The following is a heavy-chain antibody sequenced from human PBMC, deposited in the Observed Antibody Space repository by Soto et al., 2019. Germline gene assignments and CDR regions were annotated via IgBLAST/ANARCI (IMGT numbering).Heavy chain of an antibody. V-gene: IGHV3-30*18. CDR3: AKGGYYYGMDV. D-gene: IGHD3-16*01. J-gene: IGHJ6*02. CDR1: GFTFSSYG. Sequence: QVQLVESGGGVVQPGRSLRLSCAASGFTFSSYGMHWVRQAPGKGLEWVAVISYDGSNKYYADSVKGRFTISRDNSKNTLDLQMNSLRAEDTAVYYCAKGGYYYGMDVWGQGTTVTVSS. CDR2: ISYDGSNK.